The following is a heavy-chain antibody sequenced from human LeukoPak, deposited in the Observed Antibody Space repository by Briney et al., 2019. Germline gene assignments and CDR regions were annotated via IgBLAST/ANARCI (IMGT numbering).Heavy chain of an antibody. V-gene: IGHV3-7*01. CDR2: IRQDGSEI. J-gene: IGHJ6*04. CDR3: SRALEV. CDR1: GFNFRSYW. Sequence: GGSLRLSCEVSGFNFRSYWMDWVRQAPGGGLEWVANIRQDGSEIYYVDSVKGRLTISRDNAKNSLYLQMNSLRAEDTAVYYCSRALEVWGKGTTVTVSS.